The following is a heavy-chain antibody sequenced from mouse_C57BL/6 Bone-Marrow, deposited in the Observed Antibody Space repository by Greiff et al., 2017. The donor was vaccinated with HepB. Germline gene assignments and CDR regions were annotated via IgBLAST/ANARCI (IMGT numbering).Heavy chain of an antibody. CDR1: GYTFTSYG. CDR2: IYPRSGNT. CDR3: AREYYDGSSYGWFAY. D-gene: IGHD1-1*01. Sequence: QVQLKESGAELARPGASVKLSCKASGYTFTSYGISWVKQRTGQGLEWIGEIYPRSGNTYYNEKFKGKATLTADKSSSTAYMELRSLTSEDSAVYFCAREYYDGSSYGWFAYWGQVTLVTVSA. J-gene: IGHJ3*01. V-gene: IGHV1-81*01.